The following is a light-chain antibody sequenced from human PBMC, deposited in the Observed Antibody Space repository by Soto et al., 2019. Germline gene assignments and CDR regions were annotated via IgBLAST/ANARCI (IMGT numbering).Light chain of an antibody. V-gene: IGKV3-11*01. CDR1: QSVSSY. Sequence: EIVLTQSPATLSLSPGERATLSCRASQSVSSYLAWYQQKPGQAPRLLIYDTSNRATGIPARFGGSGSGADFTLTISSLEPEDFALYYCQQRSNWPPTFGQGTKVEI. CDR3: QQRSNWPPT. J-gene: IGKJ1*01. CDR2: DTS.